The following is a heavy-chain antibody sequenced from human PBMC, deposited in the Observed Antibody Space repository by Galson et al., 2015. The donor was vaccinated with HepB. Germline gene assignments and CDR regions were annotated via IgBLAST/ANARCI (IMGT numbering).Heavy chain of an antibody. CDR1: GYTFTSYY. Sequence: SVKVSCKASGYTFTSYYMHWVRQAPGQGLEWMGIINPSGGSTSYAQKFQGRVTMTRDTSTSTVYMELSSLRSEDTAVYYCARDSGADYYGSGSFSMDVWGQGTTVTVSS. CDR3: ARDSGADYYGSGSFSMDV. CDR2: INPSGGST. D-gene: IGHD3-10*01. J-gene: IGHJ6*02. V-gene: IGHV1-46*01.